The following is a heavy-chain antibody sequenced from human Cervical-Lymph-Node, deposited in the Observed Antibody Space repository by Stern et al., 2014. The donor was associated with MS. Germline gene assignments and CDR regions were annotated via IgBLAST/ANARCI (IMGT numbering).Heavy chain of an antibody. V-gene: IGHV3-33*01. CDR2: IWYDGSNK. D-gene: IGHD3-3*01. CDR1: GFTFSSYG. Sequence: VQLVESGGGVVQPGRSLRLSCAASGFTFSSYGMHWVRQAPGNGLEWVAVIWYDGSNKYYADSVKGRFTISRDNSKNTLYLQMNSLRAEDTAVYYCARVAYDFWSGYAFDYWGQGTLVTVSS. CDR3: ARVAYDFWSGYAFDY. J-gene: IGHJ4*02.